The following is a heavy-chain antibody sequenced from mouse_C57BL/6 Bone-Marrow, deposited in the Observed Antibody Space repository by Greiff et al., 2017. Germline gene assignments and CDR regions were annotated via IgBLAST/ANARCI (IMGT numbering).Heavy chain of an antibody. CDR3: ARESYLLSFAY. Sequence: EVKLMESGPELVKPGASVKISCKASGYSFTGYYMNWVKQSPEKSLEWIGAINPSTGGTTYNQKFKAKATLTVDKSSSTAYMQLKSLTSEDSAVYYCARESYLLSFAYWGQGTLVTVSA. J-gene: IGHJ3*01. CDR2: INPSTGGT. CDR1: GYSFTGYY. V-gene: IGHV1-42*01. D-gene: IGHD2-10*01.